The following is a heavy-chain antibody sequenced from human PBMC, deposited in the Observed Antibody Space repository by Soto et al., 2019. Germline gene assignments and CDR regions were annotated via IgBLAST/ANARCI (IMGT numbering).Heavy chain of an antibody. Sequence: PSETLSLTCAVSGGSISSSNWWSWVRQPPGKGLEWIGEIYHSGSTNYSPSLKSRVTISVDKSKNQFSLKLSSVTAADTAVYYCARDPTIDYGGNTGLDYWGQGTRVTVSS. CDR2: IYHSGST. D-gene: IGHD4-17*01. CDR1: GGSISSSNW. CDR3: ARDPTIDYGGNTGLDY. J-gene: IGHJ4*02. V-gene: IGHV4-4*02.